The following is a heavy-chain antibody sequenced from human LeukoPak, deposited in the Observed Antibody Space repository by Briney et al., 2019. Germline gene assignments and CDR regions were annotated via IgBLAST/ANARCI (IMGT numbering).Heavy chain of an antibody. D-gene: IGHD6-6*01. CDR1: GGSFSGYY. CDR3: ARVPIAARRRGFDY. V-gene: IGHV4-34*01. CDR2: INHSGST. J-gene: IGHJ4*02. Sequence: PSETLSLTCAVYGGSFSGYYWSWIRQPPAKGLEWIGEINHSGSTNYNPSLKSRVTISVDTSKNQFSLKLSSVTAADTAVYYCARVPIAARRRGFDYWGQGTLVTVSS.